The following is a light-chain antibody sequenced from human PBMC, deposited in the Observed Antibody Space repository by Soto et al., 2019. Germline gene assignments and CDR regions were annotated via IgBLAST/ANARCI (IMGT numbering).Light chain of an antibody. CDR2: GAS. CDR3: QQYVSSPRT. V-gene: IGKV3-20*01. J-gene: IGKJ1*01. Sequence: DIDLTQSPGTLSLSPGEGATLSCRASQSVGNSLAWYQQKPGQAPRLLIYGASSRATGIPDRFSGSGSGTDFTLTISSLEPEDFAVYYCQQYVSSPRTFGQGTKVDI. CDR1: QSVGNS.